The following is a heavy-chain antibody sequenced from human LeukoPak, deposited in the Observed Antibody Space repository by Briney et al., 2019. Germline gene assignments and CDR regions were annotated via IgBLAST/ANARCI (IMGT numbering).Heavy chain of an antibody. J-gene: IGHJ6*03. Sequence: ASVKVSCKASGYTFTGYYMHWVRQAPGQGLEWMGRINPNSGGTNYAQKFQGRVTMTRDTSISTAYMELSRPRSDDTAVYYCARGVGVTIFGVVIVEDYYYFMDVWGKGTTVTVSS. V-gene: IGHV1-2*06. CDR1: GYTFTGYY. CDR2: INPNSGGT. D-gene: IGHD3-3*01. CDR3: ARGVGVTIFGVVIVEDYYYFMDV.